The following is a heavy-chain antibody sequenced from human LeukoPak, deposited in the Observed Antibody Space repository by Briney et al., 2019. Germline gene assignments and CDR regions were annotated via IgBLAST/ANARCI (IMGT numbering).Heavy chain of an antibody. CDR2: IYYSGST. V-gene: IGHV4-59*08. D-gene: IGHD4-17*01. Sequence: PSETLSLTCTVSGASISSYYWSWIRQPPGKGLEWIGYIYYSGSTNYNPSLKSRVTISVDMSKNQFSLKLSSVTAADTAVHYCARHRSGDLSFFDYWGQGALVIVSS. CDR1: GASISSYY. CDR3: ARHRSGDLSFFDY. J-gene: IGHJ4*02.